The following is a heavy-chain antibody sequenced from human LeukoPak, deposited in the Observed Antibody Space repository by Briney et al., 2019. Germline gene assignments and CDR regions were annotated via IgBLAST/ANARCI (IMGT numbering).Heavy chain of an antibody. CDR2: IYHSGST. CDR1: GGSISSYH. V-gene: IGHV4-59*01. J-gene: IGHJ4*02. CDR3: GRDIAVSGTTPFFDY. Sequence: SETLSLTCIVSGGSISSYHWNWIRQPPGKGLEWIGYIYHSGSTNYNPSLKSRVTISVDTSKNQFSLKLSSVTAADTAVYYCGRDIAVSGTTPFFDYWGQGTLVTVSS. D-gene: IGHD6-19*01.